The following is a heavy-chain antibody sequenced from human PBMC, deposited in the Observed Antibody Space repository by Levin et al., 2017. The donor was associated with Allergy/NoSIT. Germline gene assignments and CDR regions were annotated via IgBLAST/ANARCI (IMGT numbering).Heavy chain of an antibody. D-gene: IGHD3-22*01. CDR3: ATLTYWYDTSGGD. Sequence: AGGSLRLSCAASGFIFNSYSMNWVRQAPGKGLEWVSSISSSGSDIYYADSVKGRFTISRDNAKNVVHLQMNSLRVEDTAVYYCATLTYWYDTSGGDWGQGTQVTVSS. J-gene: IGHJ4*02. CDR1: GFIFNSYS. CDR2: ISSSGSDI. V-gene: IGHV3-21*01.